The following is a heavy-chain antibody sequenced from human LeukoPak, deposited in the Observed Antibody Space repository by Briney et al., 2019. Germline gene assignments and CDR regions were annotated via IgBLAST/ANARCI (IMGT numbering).Heavy chain of an antibody. J-gene: IGHJ3*02. Sequence: PSETLSLTCSVSGGSISGYYWTWIRQPAGKGLEWIGRVYTSGSTHYNPSLKTRLTMSVDTSKNQFSLRLSSVTAADTAVYYCARLITGTTTAFDIWGQGTMVTVSS. D-gene: IGHD1-7*01. CDR3: ARLITGTTTAFDI. CDR2: VYTSGST. CDR1: GGSISGYY. V-gene: IGHV4-4*07.